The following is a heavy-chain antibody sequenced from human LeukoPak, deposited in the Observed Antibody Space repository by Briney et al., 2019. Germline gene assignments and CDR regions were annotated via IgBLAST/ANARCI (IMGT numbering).Heavy chain of an antibody. CDR3: ARVPRLLWFGELLDWFDP. CDR2: IYDSGST. D-gene: IGHD3-10*01. CDR1: GGSIRSSYYY. J-gene: IGHJ5*02. Sequence: SETLSLTCTVSGGSIRSSYYYWGWIRQPPGKGLEWIGSIYDSGSTYYNPSLKSRVTISVDTSKNQFSLKLNSVTAADTAVYYCARVPRLLWFGELLDWFDPWGQGTLVTVSS. V-gene: IGHV4-39*01.